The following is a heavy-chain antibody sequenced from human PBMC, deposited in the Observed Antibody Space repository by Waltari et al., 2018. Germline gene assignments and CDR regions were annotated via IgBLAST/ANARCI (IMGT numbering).Heavy chain of an antibody. CDR3: ARSRGMTYLDF. CDR2: IYWDDDT. CDR1: GFSLSRSGLT. D-gene: IGHD3-10*01. Sequence: QITLKESGPTVVKPTETLTLTCNFSGFSLSRSGLTVSWIRQPPGKALEWLAVIYWDDDTRYSPCLSTRLTITKDTSKNSVVLTLANMDPGDTAAYFCARSRGMTYLDFWGQGILVTVSS. V-gene: IGHV2-5*02. J-gene: IGHJ4*02.